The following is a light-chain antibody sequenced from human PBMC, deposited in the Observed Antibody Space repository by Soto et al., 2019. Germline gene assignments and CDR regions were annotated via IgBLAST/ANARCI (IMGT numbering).Light chain of an antibody. CDR3: LQHDFYPRT. Sequence: DIQMTQSPSSLSASVGDRVTITCRASQGIRNQLGWYQQKPGKAPKRLIYAASTLQSGVPSRFSGSGSGTEFTLTTSSLQPEDFATYYCLQHDFYPRTFGQGTKVEI. J-gene: IGKJ1*01. V-gene: IGKV1-17*01. CDR2: AAS. CDR1: QGIRNQ.